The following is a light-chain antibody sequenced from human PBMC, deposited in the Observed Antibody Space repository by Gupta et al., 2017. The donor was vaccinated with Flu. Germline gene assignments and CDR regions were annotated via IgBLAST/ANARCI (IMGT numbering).Light chain of an antibody. Sequence: GDRVTITCRASQSINMYLNWYQQKPGKAPKLLIYPASSLQSGVPSRFSGSGSATDFTLTISSLQPEDSATYYCQQTYSTPHSFGQGTKLEI. CDR1: QSINMY. CDR2: PAS. CDR3: QQTYSTPHS. V-gene: IGKV1-39*01. J-gene: IGKJ2*03.